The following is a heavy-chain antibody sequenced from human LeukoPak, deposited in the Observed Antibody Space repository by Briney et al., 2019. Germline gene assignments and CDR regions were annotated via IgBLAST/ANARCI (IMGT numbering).Heavy chain of an antibody. CDR3: ARKYCSTTSCLFDN. D-gene: IGHD2-2*01. J-gene: IGHJ4*02. Sequence: PGGSLRLSCTASGFTFGDYAMSWVRQAPGKGLQWVSDISSSGTTIYYADSVKGRFTISRDNAKNSLYLQMNSLRAEDTAVYYCARKYCSTTSCLFDNWGQGTLVTVSS. CDR2: ISSSGTTI. CDR1: GFTFGDYA. V-gene: IGHV3-48*03.